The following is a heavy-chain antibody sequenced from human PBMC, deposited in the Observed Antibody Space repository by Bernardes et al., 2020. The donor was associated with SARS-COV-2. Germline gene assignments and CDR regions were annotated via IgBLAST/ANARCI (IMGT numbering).Heavy chain of an antibody. V-gene: IGHV1-8*01. CDR1: GYTFTSYD. Sequence: ASVKVSCKASGYTFTSYDINWVRQATGQGLEWMGWMNPNSGNTGFAQKFQGRVTMTRNTSISTAYMELSRLRSDDTAVYYCAIRIAVAGTVGQNGMDVWGQGTTVTVSS. D-gene: IGHD6-19*01. J-gene: IGHJ6*02. CDR3: AIRIAVAGTVGQNGMDV. CDR2: MNPNSGNT.